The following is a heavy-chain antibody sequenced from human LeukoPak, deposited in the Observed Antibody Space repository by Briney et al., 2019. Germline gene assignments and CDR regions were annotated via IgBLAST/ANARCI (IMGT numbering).Heavy chain of an antibody. CDR3: AKHHCSSTSCYRVFDF. J-gene: IGHJ4*02. V-gene: IGHV3-23*01. CDR2: ISGSGGTT. Sequence: PGGSLRLSCAASGFTFRSDAMSWVRQAPGKGLKWVSGISGSGGTTYYADSVKGRFTISRDNSKNTLYLQMNSLRAEDTAVYYCAKHHCSSTSCYRVFDFWGQGTLVTVSS. CDR1: GFTFRSDA. D-gene: IGHD2-2*02.